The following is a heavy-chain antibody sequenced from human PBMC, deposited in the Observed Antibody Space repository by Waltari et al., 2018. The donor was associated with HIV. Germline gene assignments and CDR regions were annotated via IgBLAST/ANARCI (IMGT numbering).Heavy chain of an antibody. Sequence: QLQLQESGPGLVKPSETLSLTCTVSGGSISSSSYYWGWIRQPPGKGLEWIGSIYYSGSTYYNPSLKSRVTISVDTSKNQFSLKLSSVTAADTAVYYCAGYSSGWDFDYWGQGTLVTVSS. V-gene: IGHV4-39*01. D-gene: IGHD6-19*01. CDR3: AGYSSGWDFDY. CDR2: IYYSGST. CDR1: GGSISSSSYY. J-gene: IGHJ4*02.